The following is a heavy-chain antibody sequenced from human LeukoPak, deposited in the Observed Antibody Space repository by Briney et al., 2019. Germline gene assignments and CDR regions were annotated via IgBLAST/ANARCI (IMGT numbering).Heavy chain of an antibody. V-gene: IGHV3-23*01. D-gene: IGHD3-9*01. Sequence: GGSLRLFCAASGFTFSNYAMSWVRQAPGKGLEWVSAILGSGGSTYYADSVKGRFTVSRDNSKSTLYLQMNSLRAEDTALYYCAKWGDYDVLTGYYVPDYWGQGTLVTVSS. CDR1: GFTFSNYA. CDR3: AKWGDYDVLTGYYVPDY. CDR2: ILGSGGST. J-gene: IGHJ4*02.